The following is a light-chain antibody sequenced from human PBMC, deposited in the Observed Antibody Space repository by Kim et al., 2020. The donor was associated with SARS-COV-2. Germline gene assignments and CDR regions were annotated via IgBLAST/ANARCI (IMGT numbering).Light chain of an antibody. CDR1: SLGNYY. CDR3: KSRDSRGKVV. CDR2: GKD. Sequence: SSELTQDPAVSVALGQTVRITCQGDSLGNYYATWYQQKARQAPVLVFYGKDKRPSGVPDRFSGPTSGNTASLTITGAQAADEADYYCKSRDSRGKVVFGGGTKVTVL. J-gene: IGLJ2*01. V-gene: IGLV3-19*01.